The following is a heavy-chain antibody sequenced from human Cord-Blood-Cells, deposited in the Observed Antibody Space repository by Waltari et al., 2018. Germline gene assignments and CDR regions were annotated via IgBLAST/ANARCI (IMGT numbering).Heavy chain of an antibody. CDR1: GFTFSSYA. Sequence: QVQLVESGGGVVQPGRSLRLSCSASGFTFSSYAMHWVSQAPGKGLEWVAVISYDGSNKYYADSVKGRFTISRDNSKNTLYLQMNSLRAEDTAVYYCARDPRGNSGSYYFDYWGQGTLVTVSS. D-gene: IGHD1-26*01. CDR3: ARDPRGNSGSYYFDY. CDR2: ISYDGSNK. J-gene: IGHJ4*02. V-gene: IGHV3-30*04.